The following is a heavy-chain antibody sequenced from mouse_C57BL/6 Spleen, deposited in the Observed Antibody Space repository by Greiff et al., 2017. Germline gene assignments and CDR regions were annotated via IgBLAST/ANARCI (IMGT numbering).Heavy chain of an antibody. J-gene: IGHJ3*01. CDR2: LNPNNGGT. Sequence: EVQLQQSGPELVKPGASVKISCKASGYTFTDYYMNWVKQSHGKSLEWIGDLNPNNGGTSYNQKFKGKAKLPVDKSSSTAYMELRSLTSEDSAVYYCASSRYYVSRDGWLAYWSQGTLLTVSA. CDR1: GYTFTDYY. CDR3: ASSRYYVSRDGWLAY. D-gene: IGHD1-1*01. V-gene: IGHV1-26*01.